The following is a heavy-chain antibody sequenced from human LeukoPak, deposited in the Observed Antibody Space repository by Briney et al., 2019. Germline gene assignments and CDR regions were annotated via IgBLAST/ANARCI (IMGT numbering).Heavy chain of an antibody. J-gene: IGHJ4*02. CDR2: VYSDGRT. D-gene: IGHD6-13*01. Sequence: GGSLRLSCAASGFSVSNNYMSWVRQAPGKGLEWVSVVYSDGRTYYADPVQGRFTISRDNSRDTLFLQMHSLRAEDTALYYCARARGVGSWYYFDYWGQGTLVTVSS. V-gene: IGHV3-53*01. CDR3: ARARGVGSWYYFDY. CDR1: GFSVSNNY.